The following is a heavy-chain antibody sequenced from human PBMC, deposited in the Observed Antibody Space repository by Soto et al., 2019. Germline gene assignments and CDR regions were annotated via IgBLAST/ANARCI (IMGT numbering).Heavy chain of an antibody. CDR2: IYYSGST. J-gene: IGHJ6*02. Sequence: SETLSLTCTVSGGSISSYYWSWIRQPPGNGLEWIGYIYYSGSTNYNPSLKSRVTISVDTSKNQFSLKLSSVTAADTAVYYCARDRIDDYYDSSGYQGYYYGMDVWGQGTTVTVSS. CDR1: GGSISSYY. V-gene: IGHV4-59*01. CDR3: ARDRIDDYYDSSGYQGYYYGMDV. D-gene: IGHD3-22*01.